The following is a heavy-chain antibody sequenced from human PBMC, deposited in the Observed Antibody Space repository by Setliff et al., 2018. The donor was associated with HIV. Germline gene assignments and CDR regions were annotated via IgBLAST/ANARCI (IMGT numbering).Heavy chain of an antibody. Sequence: SVKVSCKASGGTFIKYSMNWVRQAPGQGLEWMGGIIPIFGSTTYAQKFQGRVTITADESKNTVEMELSSLASEDTAVYYCARDDHYYDMGSILSDWFFDLWDRGTLVTVSS. V-gene: IGHV1-69*13. CDR1: GGTFIKYS. J-gene: IGHJ2*01. D-gene: IGHD3-22*01. CDR3: ARDDHYYDMGSILSDWFFDL. CDR2: IIPIFGST.